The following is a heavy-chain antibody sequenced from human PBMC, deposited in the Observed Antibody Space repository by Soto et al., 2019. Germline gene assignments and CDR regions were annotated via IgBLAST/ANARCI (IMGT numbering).Heavy chain of an antibody. CDR1: GYTFTSYD. CDR3: ARGFPPYYDSSGYYPDAFDI. J-gene: IGHJ3*02. Sequence: ASVKVSCKASGYTFTSYDSNWVRQATGQVLEWMGWMNPNSGNTGYAQKFQGRVTMTRNTSISTAYMELSSLRSEDTTVYYCARGFPPYYDSSGYYPDAFDIWGQGTMVNVSS. D-gene: IGHD3-22*01. CDR2: MNPNSGNT. V-gene: IGHV1-8*01.